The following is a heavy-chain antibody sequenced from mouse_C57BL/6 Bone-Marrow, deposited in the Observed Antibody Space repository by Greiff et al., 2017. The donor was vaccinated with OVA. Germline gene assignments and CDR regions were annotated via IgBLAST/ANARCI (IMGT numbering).Heavy chain of an antibody. V-gene: IGHV1-22*01. J-gene: IGHJ2*01. D-gene: IGHD2-2*01. Sequence: VQLQQSGPELVKPGASVKMSCKASGYTFTDYNMHWVKQSHGKSLEWIGYINPNNGGTSSNQTFKGKATLTVNKSSSTAYMEIRSLTSEDTAVYYCAVFYYGYDGYFDYWGQGTTLTGSS. CDR1: GYTFTDYN. CDR3: AVFYYGYDGYFDY. CDR2: INPNNGGT.